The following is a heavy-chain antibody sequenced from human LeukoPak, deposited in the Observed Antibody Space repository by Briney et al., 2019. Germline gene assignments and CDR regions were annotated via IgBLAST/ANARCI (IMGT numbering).Heavy chain of an antibody. V-gene: IGHV3-74*03. CDR1: AFTSRNHW. CDR3: ARDQRVTGRPDIDY. Sequence: GGSLSLSCAASAFTSRNHWMHWVRQTHGKGLGWVSGISSDGSSTTYADSVQCRFTISRDNAKHTLYLQMNNLRAEDTAMYYCARDQRVTGRPDIDYWGQGTLVIVSS. J-gene: IGHJ4*02. D-gene: IGHD6-6*01. CDR2: ISSDGSST.